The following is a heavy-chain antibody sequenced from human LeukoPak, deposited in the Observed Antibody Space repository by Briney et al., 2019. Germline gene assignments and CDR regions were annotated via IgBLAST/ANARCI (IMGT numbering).Heavy chain of an antibody. CDR1: GFTFSGSA. CDR3: TSHRYYYDSSGYSSDY. D-gene: IGHD3-22*01. J-gene: IGHJ4*02. Sequence: GGPLRLSCAASGFTFSGSAMHWVRQASGKGLEWVGRIRSKANSYATAYAASVKGRFTISRDDSKNTAYLQMNSLKTEDTAVYYCTSHRYYYDSSGYSSDYWGQGTLVTVSS. CDR2: IRSKANSYAT. V-gene: IGHV3-73*01.